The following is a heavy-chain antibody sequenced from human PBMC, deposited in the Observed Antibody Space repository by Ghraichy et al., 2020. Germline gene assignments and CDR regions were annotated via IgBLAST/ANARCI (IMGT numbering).Heavy chain of an antibody. CDR3: ARDHAGAYYYYAMDV. CDR1: GVSISSDDYY. V-gene: IGHV4-31*03. CDR2: IFYSGTT. J-gene: IGHJ6*02. Sequence: SETQSLTCTVSGVSISSDDYYWTWIRQHPGKGLEWIGYIFYSGTTYYNPSLKSRLNMLVDTSKNQFSLKLSSVTAADTAVYYCARDHAGAYYYYAMDVWGQGTTVTVSS. D-gene: IGHD2-8*02.